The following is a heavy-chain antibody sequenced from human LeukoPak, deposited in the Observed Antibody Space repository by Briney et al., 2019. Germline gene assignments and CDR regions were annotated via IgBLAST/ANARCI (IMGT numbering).Heavy chain of an antibody. CDR2: INPNSGGT. CDR1: GYTFTGYY. J-gene: IGHJ4*02. V-gene: IGHV1-2*02. CDR3: ARGLGHIWRGAPVSDY. Sequence: ASVKVSCKASGYTFTGYYMHWVRQAPGQGLEWMGWINPNSGGTNYAQKFQGRVTMTRDTSISTAYLQWTSLKASDTAVYYCARGLGHIWRGAPVSDYWGQGTLVTVSS. D-gene: IGHD3-3*02.